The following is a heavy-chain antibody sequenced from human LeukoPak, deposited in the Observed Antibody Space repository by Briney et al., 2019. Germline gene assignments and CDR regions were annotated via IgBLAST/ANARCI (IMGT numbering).Heavy chain of an antibody. D-gene: IGHD6-13*01. J-gene: IGHJ4*02. V-gene: IGHV4-34*01. CDR2: INHSGST. CDR1: GGSFSGYY. Sequence: SETLCLTCAVYGGSFSGYYWSWIRQPPGKGLEWIGEINHSGSTNYNPSLKGRVTISIDTSKKQFSLKVNSVTAADTAVYYCARRSTPAGTDYWGQGTLVTVSS. CDR3: ARRSTPAGTDY.